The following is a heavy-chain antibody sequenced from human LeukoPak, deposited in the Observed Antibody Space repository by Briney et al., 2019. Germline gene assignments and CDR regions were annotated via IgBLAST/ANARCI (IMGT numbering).Heavy chain of an antibody. CDR1: GFTFTDHY. V-gene: IGHV1-2*02. D-gene: IGHD2/OR15-2a*01. Sequence: ASVKVSCKSSGFTFTDHYIRWVRQAPGQGLEWMGYIGPHSTFTSSPQEFQGRVTMTRDTSMTTAYMELTRLTSDDTAVYYCVREGEGPLSKDFDYWGQGTLVTVSS. CDR3: VREGEGPLSKDFDY. J-gene: IGHJ4*02. CDR2: IGPHSTFT.